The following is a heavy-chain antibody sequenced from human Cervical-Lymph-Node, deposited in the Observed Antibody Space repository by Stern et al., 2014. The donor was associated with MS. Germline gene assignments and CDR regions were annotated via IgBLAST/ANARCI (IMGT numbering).Heavy chain of an antibody. D-gene: IGHD6-6*01. CDR3: ARASNLEYSRSSGFDY. J-gene: IGHJ4*02. CDR1: GYTFTSFD. V-gene: IGHV1-8*01. CDR2: MTPNSGDT. Sequence: VQLVESGAEVKRPGASLKVSCKASGYTFTSFDINWVRQATGQGLEWMGWMTPNSGDTGYAQKFQGRVTMTMNTSISTAYMELSSLTSEDTAVYYCARASNLEYSRSSGFDYWGQGTLVTVSS.